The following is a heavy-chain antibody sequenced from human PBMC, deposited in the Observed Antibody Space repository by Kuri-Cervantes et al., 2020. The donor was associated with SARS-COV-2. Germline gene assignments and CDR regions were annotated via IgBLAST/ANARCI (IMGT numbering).Heavy chain of an antibody. Sequence: GESLKISCAASGFTFSSYAMSWVRQAPGKGLEWVSAISGSGGSTYYADSVQGRFTISRDNSKNSLYLQMNSLRDEDTAVYYCARTYYDILTGYCPFDYWGQGTLVTVSS. CDR3: ARTYYDILTGYCPFDY. CDR2: ISGSGGST. D-gene: IGHD3-9*01. J-gene: IGHJ4*02. V-gene: IGHV3-23*01. CDR1: GFTFSSYA.